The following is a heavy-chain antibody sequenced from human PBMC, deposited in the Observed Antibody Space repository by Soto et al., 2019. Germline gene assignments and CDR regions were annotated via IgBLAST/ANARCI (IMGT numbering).Heavy chain of an antibody. J-gene: IGHJ5*02. CDR3: ARPTRYYYDSSGQSAWFDP. CDR2: IIPIFGTA. V-gene: IGHV1-69*12. D-gene: IGHD3-22*01. CDR1: GGTFSSYA. Sequence: QVQLVQSGAEVKKPGSSVKVSCKASGGTFSSYAISWVRQAPGQGLEWMGGIIPIFGTANYAQKFQGRVPITADESTSTGNMDLSSLRSEDTAVYYCARPTRYYYDSSGQSAWFDPWGQGTLVTVSS.